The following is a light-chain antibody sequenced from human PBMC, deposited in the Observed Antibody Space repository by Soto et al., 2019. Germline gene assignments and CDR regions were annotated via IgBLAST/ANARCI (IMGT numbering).Light chain of an antibody. CDR3: QQYNIWWT. CDR2: GAS. CDR1: QSVSSD. J-gene: IGKJ1*01. V-gene: IGKV3-15*01. Sequence: EIVLTQSPATVSLSPGERATLSCRASQSVSSDFLAWYQQKPGQAPRLLIYGASTRATGIPARFSGGGSGTEFTLTISSLQSEDFAVYYCQQYNIWWTFGQGTKVDI.